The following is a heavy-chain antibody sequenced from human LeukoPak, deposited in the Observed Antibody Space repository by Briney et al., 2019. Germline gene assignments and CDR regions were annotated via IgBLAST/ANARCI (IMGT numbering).Heavy chain of an antibody. D-gene: IGHD3-9*01. CDR2: IIPILGIA. CDR3: ARDRYFDWYSLDY. J-gene: IGHJ4*02. CDR1: GGTFSSYA. V-gene: IGHV1-69*04. Sequence: SVKVPCKASGGTFSSYAISWVRQAPGQGLEWMGRIIPILGIANYAQKLQGRVTITADKSTSTAYMELSSLRSEDTAVHYCARDRYFDWYSLDYWGQGTLVTVSS.